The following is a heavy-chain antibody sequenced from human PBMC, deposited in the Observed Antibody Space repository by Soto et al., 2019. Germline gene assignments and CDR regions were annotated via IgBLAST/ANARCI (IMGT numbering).Heavy chain of an antibody. CDR2: ISGSARST. CDR3: AKDVHYDIVTGIEYFHH. CDR1: GFTFSSYA. D-gene: IGHD3-9*01. V-gene: IGHV3-23*01. J-gene: IGHJ1*01. Sequence: EVQLLESGGGLVQPGGSLRLSCAASGFTFSSYAMSWVRRAPGKGLEWVSAISGSARSTKYADSVKGQFTISRDNSKNTLFLQMSSLRAEDTAVYYCAKDVHYDIVTGIEYFHHWAQGTLVTVSS.